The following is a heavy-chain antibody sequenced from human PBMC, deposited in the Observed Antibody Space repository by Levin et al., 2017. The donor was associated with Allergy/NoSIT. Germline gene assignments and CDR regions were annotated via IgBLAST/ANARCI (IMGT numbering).Heavy chain of an antibody. Sequence: GESLKISCKISGYSLTDLSMHWVRQAPGKGLEWKGGCEREEGKKREAEKYQGRVTLTEDTYTDTDWKEMTTVTDEDAAVYYCAAGYSSGWRAEYFHHWGQGTLVIVSS. J-gene: IGHJ1*01. CDR2: CEREEGKK. V-gene: IGHV1-24*01. CDR1: GYSLTDLS. D-gene: IGHD6-19*01. CDR3: AAGYSSGWRAEYFHH.